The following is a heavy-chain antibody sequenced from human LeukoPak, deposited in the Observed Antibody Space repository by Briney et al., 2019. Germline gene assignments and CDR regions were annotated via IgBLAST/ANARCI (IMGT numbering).Heavy chain of an antibody. CDR1: GFIFSAHT. Sequence: PGGSLRLSCATSGFIFSAHTVHWVRQAPGKGLGWVALISYDGSPKYADSVKGRFTIFRDNSKNTLYLQMTSLRAEDTAVYYCAKDLRQRVRGVITPPYYYYGMDVWGQGTTVTVSS. CDR3: AKDLRQRVRGVITPPYYYYGMDV. D-gene: IGHD3-10*01. CDR2: ISYDGSPK. V-gene: IGHV3-30-3*01. J-gene: IGHJ6*02.